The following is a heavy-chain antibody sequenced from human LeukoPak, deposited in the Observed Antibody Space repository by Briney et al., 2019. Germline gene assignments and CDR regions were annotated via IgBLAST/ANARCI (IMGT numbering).Heavy chain of an antibody. CDR3: ARQYYGYSGGGLDY. Sequence: PSETLSLTCAVYGGSFSGYYWSWIRQPPGKGLEWIGEINHSGSTNYNPSLKSRVTISVDTSKNQFSLKLSSVTAADTALYYCARQYYGYSGGGLDYWGQGTLVTVSS. V-gene: IGHV4-34*01. D-gene: IGHD3-16*01. J-gene: IGHJ4*02. CDR1: GGSFSGYY. CDR2: INHSGST.